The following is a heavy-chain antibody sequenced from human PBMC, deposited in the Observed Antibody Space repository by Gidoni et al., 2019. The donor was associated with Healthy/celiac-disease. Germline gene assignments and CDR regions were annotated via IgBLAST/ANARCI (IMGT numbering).Heavy chain of an antibody. J-gene: IGHJ6*02. D-gene: IGHD3-10*01. CDR1: GFTFSSYA. Sequence: QVQLVESGGGVVQPGRSLRLSCAASGFTFSSYAMHWVRQAPGKGLEWVAVISYDGSNKYYADSVKGRFTISRDNSKNTLYLQMNSLRAEDTAVYYCAREGITMVQGVTNYYYGMDVWGQGTTVTVSS. CDR3: AREGITMVQGVTNYYYGMDV. V-gene: IGHV3-30-3*01. CDR2: ISYDGSNK.